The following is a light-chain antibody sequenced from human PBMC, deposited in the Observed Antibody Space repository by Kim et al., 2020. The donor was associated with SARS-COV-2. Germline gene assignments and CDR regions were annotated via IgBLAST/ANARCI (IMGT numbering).Light chain of an antibody. CDR2: AAT. J-gene: IGKJ4*01. CDR1: DDVGSY. Sequence: ASVGDRVTITCWANDDVGSYVAWFQQRPGKPPKSLIYAATSLPGGVPPRFSGTGSGRVFTLTISSLQPEDFATYYCQQYQTYPLSFGGGTKVDFK. V-gene: IGKV1-16*01. CDR3: QQYQTYPLS.